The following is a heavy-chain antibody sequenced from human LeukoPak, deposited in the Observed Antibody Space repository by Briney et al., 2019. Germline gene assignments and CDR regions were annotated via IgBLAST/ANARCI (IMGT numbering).Heavy chain of an antibody. V-gene: IGHV1-46*01. CDR2: INPNNGRT. D-gene: IGHD3-9*01. J-gene: IGHJ5*02. Sequence: GESLKISCKGSGYSFTSYWIGWVRQMPGKGLEWMGIINPNNGRTSHAQRFQGRVTITRDTSTRTVYMELSSLRSEDTAIYYCARDSPHLLTNYRSFDPWGQGTLVTVSS. CDR3: ARDSPHLLTNYRSFDP. CDR1: GYSFTSYW.